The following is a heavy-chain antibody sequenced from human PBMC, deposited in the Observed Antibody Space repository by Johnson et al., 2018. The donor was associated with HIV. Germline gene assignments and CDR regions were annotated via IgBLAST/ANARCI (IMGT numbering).Heavy chain of an antibody. D-gene: IGHD3/OR15-3a*01. Sequence: MQLVESGGGLVQPGGFLKLSCAASGFTFSTYWMSWVRQAPGKGLEWVANIKPDGSDKYYEASVQGRFTIARDNAKNSLYLQINNLRAEDTAVYSCATRGVTDWGGAFDIWGQGTMLTVSS. CDR2: IKPDGSDK. CDR3: ATRGVTDWGGAFDI. CDR1: GFTFSTYW. J-gene: IGHJ3*02. V-gene: IGHV3-7*01.